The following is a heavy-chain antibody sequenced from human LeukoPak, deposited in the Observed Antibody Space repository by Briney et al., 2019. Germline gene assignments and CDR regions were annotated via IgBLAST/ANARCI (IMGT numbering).Heavy chain of an antibody. CDR3: AKLAPVKAGAFDI. V-gene: IGHV3-9*01. CDR1: GFTFDDYA. D-gene: IGHD5-12*01. Sequence: GGSLRLSCAASGFTFDDYAMHWVRQAPGKGLEWVSGISWNSGSIGYADSVKGRFTISRDNAKNSLYLQMNSLRAEDTALYYCAKLAPVKAGAFDIWGQGTMVTVSS. J-gene: IGHJ3*02. CDR2: ISWNSGSI.